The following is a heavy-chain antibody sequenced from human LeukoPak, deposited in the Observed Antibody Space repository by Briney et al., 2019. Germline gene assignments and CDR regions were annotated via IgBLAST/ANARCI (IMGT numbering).Heavy chain of an antibody. CDR3: ARDLGVAGYYGMDV. J-gene: IGHJ6*02. CDR1: GFTLSSYG. V-gene: IGHV3-30*03. CDR2: ISYDGSNK. D-gene: IGHD6-19*01. Sequence: PGGSLRLSCEASGFTLSSYGMHWVRQAPGKGLEWVAVISYDGSNKYYADSVKGRFTISRDNSNDTLYLQVNSLRAEDTAVYYCARDLGVAGYYGMDVWGQGTTVTVSS.